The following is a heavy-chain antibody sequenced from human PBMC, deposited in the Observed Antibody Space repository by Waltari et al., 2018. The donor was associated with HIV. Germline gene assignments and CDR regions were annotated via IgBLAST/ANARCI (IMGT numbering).Heavy chain of an antibody. J-gene: IGHJ6*02. CDR1: GFTVSSDY. CDR3: ASIAYCGGDCYPRGMDV. V-gene: IGHV3-66*01. Sequence: EVQLVESGGGLVQPGGSLRLSCAASGFTVSSDYMSWVRQAPGKGLGWVSVSYRGVSTYYADSVKGRFTISIDNAKNTLYLQMSSLRAEDTAVYYCASIAYCGGDCYPRGMDVWGQGTTVTVSS. D-gene: IGHD2-21*02. CDR2: SYRGVST.